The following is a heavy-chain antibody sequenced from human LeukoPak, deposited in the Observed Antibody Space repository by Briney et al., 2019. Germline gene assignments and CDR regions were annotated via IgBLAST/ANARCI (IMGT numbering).Heavy chain of an antibody. CDR2: ISSSSSYI. D-gene: IGHD4/OR15-4a*01. CDR1: GFIFSDYS. V-gene: IGHV3-21*01. CDR3: ARGTIDAFDI. Sequence: GGSLRLSCVASGFIFSDYSMDWVRQAPGKGLEWVSSISSSSSYIYYADSVKGRFTISRDNAKNSLYLQMNSLRAEDTAVYFCARGTIDAFDIWGRGTMVTVSS. J-gene: IGHJ3*02.